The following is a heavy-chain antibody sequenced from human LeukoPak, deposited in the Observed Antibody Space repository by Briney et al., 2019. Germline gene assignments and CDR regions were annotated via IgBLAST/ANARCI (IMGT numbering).Heavy chain of an antibody. CDR1: GFTFSSYS. Sequence: PGGSLRLSCAASGFTFSSYSMNWVRQAPGKGLEWVSYISSSSSTIYYADSVKGRFTISRDNAKNLLYLQMNSLRDEDTAVYYCARDPVPNSSGYYYGFDYWGQGTLVTVSS. D-gene: IGHD3-22*01. J-gene: IGHJ4*02. CDR3: ARDPVPNSSGYYYGFDY. CDR2: ISSSSSTI. V-gene: IGHV3-48*02.